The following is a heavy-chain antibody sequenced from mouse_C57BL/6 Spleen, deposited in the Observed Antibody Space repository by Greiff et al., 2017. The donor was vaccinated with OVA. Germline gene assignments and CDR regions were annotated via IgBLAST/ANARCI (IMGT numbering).Heavy chain of an antibody. V-gene: IGHV5-4*01. Sequence: EVQLVESGGGLVKPGGSLKLSCAASGFTFSSYAMSWVRQTPEKRLEWVATISDGGSYTYYPDNVKGRFTISRDNAKNNLYLQMSHLTSEDTAMYYCARGGYDYYGSSRYWYFDVWGTGTTVTVSS. CDR2: ISDGGSYT. CDR1: GFTFSSYA. D-gene: IGHD1-1*01. CDR3: ARGGYDYYGSSRYWYFDV. J-gene: IGHJ1*03.